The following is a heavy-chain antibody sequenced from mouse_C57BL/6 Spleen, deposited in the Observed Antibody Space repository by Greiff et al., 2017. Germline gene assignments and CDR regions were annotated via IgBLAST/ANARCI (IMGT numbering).Heavy chain of an antibody. D-gene: IGHD2-4*01. CDR2: IYPGDGDT. V-gene: IGHV1-82*01. J-gene: IGHJ1*03. CDR1: GYAFSSSW. CDR3: AGEYDYDRVPYWYFDV. Sequence: QVQLQQSGPELVKPGASVKISCKASGYAFSSSWMNWVKQRPGKGLEWIGRIYPGDGDTNYNGKFKGKATLTADKSSSTAYMQLSSLTSEDSAVYFCAGEYDYDRVPYWYFDVWGTGTTGTVSS.